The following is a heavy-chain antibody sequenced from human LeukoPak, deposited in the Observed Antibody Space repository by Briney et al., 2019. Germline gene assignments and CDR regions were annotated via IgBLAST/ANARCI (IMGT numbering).Heavy chain of an antibody. CDR2: VYYSGST. J-gene: IGHJ4*02. Sequence: KPSETLSLTCTVSSVSIGSSRNDWRWLRQAPGKGRGWIGNVYYSGSTFYNPSLKSRVTISVDTSKNQFSLKLRSVTAADTAVYYCARQPARQVLWGDSSGWYPIDYWGQGTLVTVSS. D-gene: IGHD6-19*01. CDR1: SVSIGSSRND. CDR3: ARQPARQVLWGDSSGWYPIDY. V-gene: IGHV4-39*01.